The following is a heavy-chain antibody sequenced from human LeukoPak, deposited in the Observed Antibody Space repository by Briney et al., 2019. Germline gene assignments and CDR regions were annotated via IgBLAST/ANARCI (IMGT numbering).Heavy chain of an antibody. V-gene: IGHV3-30*02. CDR2: IRYDGSNK. J-gene: IGHJ4*02. CDR3: AKAPNLADYYFDY. CDR1: GFTFSSYG. Sequence: GGSLRLSCAASGFTFSSYGMHWVRQAPGKGLEWVAFIRYDGSNKYYADSVKGRFTISRDNSKNTLYLQMNSLRAEDTAVYYCAKAPNLADYYFDYWGQGTLVTVSS.